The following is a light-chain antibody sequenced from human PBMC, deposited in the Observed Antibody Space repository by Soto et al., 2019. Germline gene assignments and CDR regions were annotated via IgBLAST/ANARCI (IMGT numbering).Light chain of an antibody. CDR2: DAS. Sequence: EIVLTQSPGTLSLSPGERATLSCRASQSVSSSFLAWYRQKPGQAPRLLIYDASSRATGIPDRFSGSGSGTDFTLTISRLEPEDFAVYYCQQYGGSPTFGQGTKVEIK. CDR3: QQYGGSPT. V-gene: IGKV3-20*01. J-gene: IGKJ1*01. CDR1: QSVSSSF.